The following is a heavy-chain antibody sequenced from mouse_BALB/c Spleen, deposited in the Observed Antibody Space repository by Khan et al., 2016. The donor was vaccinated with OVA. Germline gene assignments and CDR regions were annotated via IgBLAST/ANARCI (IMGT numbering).Heavy chain of an antibody. D-gene: IGHD1-2*01. V-gene: IGHV1-18*01. CDR1: GYSFTDYT. CDR3: ARSGYGGFAY. Sequence: EVQLQQSGPELVKPGASMKISCKASGYSFTDYTMNWVKQSHGKSLEWIGLINPYNGGTSDNQKFKGKATLTVDKSSSTAYMELLSLTSGDSAVDYCARSGYGGFAYWGQGTLVTVSA. J-gene: IGHJ3*01. CDR2: INPYNGGT.